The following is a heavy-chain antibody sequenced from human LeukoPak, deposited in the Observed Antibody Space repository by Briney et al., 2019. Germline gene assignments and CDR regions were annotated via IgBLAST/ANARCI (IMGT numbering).Heavy chain of an antibody. CDR2: ISRSGGST. D-gene: IGHD2-15*01. Sequence: PGGSLRLSCAASGFTFSSYGMSWVRQAPGKGLEWVSSISRSGGSTHYAASVRGRFTISRDTSRSTLYLQMNSLRAEDAAVYHCAKAPATSCRGAFCYPFDYWGQGTLVTVSS. V-gene: IGHV3-23*01. CDR1: GFTFSSYG. J-gene: IGHJ4*02. CDR3: AKAPATSCRGAFCYPFDY.